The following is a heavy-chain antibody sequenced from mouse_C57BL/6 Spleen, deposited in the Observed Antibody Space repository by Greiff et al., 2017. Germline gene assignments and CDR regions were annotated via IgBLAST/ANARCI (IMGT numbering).Heavy chain of an antibody. CDR3: ARSDYDEGFAY. CDR2: VNPSTGGT. D-gene: IGHD2-4*01. J-gene: IGHJ3*01. CDR1: GYSFTGYY. V-gene: IGHV1-42*01. Sequence: VHVKQSGPELVKPGASVKISCKASGYSFTGYYMNWVKQSPEKSLEWIGEVNPSTGGTTYNQKFKAKATLTVDKSSSTAYMQLKSLTSEDSAVYYCARSDYDEGFAYWGQGTLVTVSA.